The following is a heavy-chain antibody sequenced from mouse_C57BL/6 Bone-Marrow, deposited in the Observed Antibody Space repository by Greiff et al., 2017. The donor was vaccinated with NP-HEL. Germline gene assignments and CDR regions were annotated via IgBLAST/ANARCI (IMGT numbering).Heavy chain of an antibody. CDR2: IYPGSGST. CDR1: GYTFTSYW. CDR3: AREEIYYGNLFAY. J-gene: IGHJ3*01. D-gene: IGHD2-1*01. Sequence: QVQLQQPGAELVKPGASVKMSCKASGYTFTSYWITWVKQRPGQGLEWIGDIYPGSGSTNYNEKFKSKATLTVDTSSSTAYMQLSSLTSEDSAVYYCAREEIYYGNLFAYWGQGTLVTVSA. V-gene: IGHV1-55*01.